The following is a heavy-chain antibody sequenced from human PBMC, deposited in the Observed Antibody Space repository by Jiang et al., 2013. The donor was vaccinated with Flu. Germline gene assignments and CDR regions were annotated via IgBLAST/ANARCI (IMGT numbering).Heavy chain of an antibody. CDR1: GFTFGDYA. J-gene: IGHJ4*02. D-gene: IGHD3-16*01. V-gene: IGHV3-49*03. CDR3: TRDGWRGRYVFDY. Sequence: VQLVESGGGLVQPGRSLRLSCTASGFTFGDYAMSWFRQAPGKGLEWVGFIRSKAYGGTTEYAASVKGRFTISRDDSKSIAYLQMNSLKTEDTAVYYCTRDGWRGRYVFDYWGQGTLVTVSS. CDR2: IRSKAYGGTT.